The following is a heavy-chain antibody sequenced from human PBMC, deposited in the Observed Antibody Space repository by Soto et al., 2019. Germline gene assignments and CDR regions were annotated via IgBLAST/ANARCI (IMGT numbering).Heavy chain of an antibody. J-gene: IGHJ6*02. V-gene: IGHV1-18*04. CDR1: GYTFTIYG. CDR3: ARDLGNRYYYYYGMDV. D-gene: IGHD2-15*01. Sequence: SVKVSCKASGYTFTIYGISCVGQAPLQGLEWMGWISAYNGNTNYAQKLQGRVTMTTDTSTSTAYMELRSLRSDDTAVYYCARDLGNRYYYYYGMDVWGQGTTVTVSS. CDR2: ISAYNGNT.